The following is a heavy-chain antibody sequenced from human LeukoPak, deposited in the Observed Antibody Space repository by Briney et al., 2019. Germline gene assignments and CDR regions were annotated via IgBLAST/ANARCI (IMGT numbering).Heavy chain of an antibody. V-gene: IGHV4-39*07. CDR3: ARGAPPQN. Sequence: SETLSLTCTVSGGSISSSSYYWGWIRQPPGKGLEWIGSVYYTGASYYSPSLKSRVTISIDTSKKHFSLKLTSVTAADTAVYYCARGAPPQNWGQGTLVTVSS. J-gene: IGHJ4*02. CDR2: VYYTGAS. CDR1: GGSISSSSYY.